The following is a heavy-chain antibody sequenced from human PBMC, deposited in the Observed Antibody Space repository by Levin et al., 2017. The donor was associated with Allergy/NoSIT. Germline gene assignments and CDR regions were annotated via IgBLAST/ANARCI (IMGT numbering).Heavy chain of an antibody. Sequence: RGESLKISCAASGFTFSSYGMHWVRQAPGKGLEWVAVISYDGSNKYYADSVKGRFTISRDNSKNTLYLQMNSLRAEDTAVYYCAKDLRQQLVGDMDVWGQGTTVTVSS. D-gene: IGHD6-13*01. V-gene: IGHV3-30*18. CDR1: GFTFSSYG. CDR2: ISYDGSNK. CDR3: AKDLRQQLVGDMDV. J-gene: IGHJ6*02.